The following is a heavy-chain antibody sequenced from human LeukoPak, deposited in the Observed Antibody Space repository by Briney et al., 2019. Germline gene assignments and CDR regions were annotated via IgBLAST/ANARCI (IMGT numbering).Heavy chain of an antibody. CDR1: GFTVSSNS. CDR3: ARDFRPYFYDSSGPPDAFDI. J-gene: IGHJ3*02. D-gene: IGHD3-22*01. CDR2: IYSDNT. Sequence: GGSLRLSCTVSGFTVSSNSMSWVRQAPGKGLEWVSFIYSDNTHYSDSVKGRFTISRDNSKNTLYLQMNSLRAEDTAVYYCARDFRPYFYDSSGPPDAFDIWGQGTMVTVSS. V-gene: IGHV3-53*01.